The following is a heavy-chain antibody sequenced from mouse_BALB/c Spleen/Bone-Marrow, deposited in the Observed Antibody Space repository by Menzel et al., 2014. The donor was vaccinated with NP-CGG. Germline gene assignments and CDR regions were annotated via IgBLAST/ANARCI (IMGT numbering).Heavy chain of an antibody. Sequence: EVKLQESGGGLVQPGGSLKLSCTASGFTFSSYSMSWVRPTLEKRLEWVAYISNGGGSTYYPDAVKGRFTISRDNAKNSLYLQMSSLKSEDTAMYYCTRHGEVRRFYYALDYWGQGTSVTVSS. J-gene: IGHJ4*01. CDR1: GFTFSSYS. V-gene: IGHV5-12-2*01. CDR2: ISNGGGST. D-gene: IGHD2-14*01. CDR3: TRHGEVRRFYYALDY.